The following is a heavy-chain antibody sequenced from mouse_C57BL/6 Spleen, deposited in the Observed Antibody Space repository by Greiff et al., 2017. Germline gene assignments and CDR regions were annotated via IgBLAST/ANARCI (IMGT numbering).Heavy chain of an antibody. CDR3: AKNYYGSSWGY. Sequence: VQLQQSGAELVKPGASVKISCKASGYAFSSYWMNWVKQRPGKGLEWIGQIYPGDGDTNYNGQFKGKATLTADKSSSTAYMQLSSLTSEDSAVYFCAKNYYGSSWGYWGQGTTLTVSS. CDR1: GYAFSSYW. D-gene: IGHD1-1*01. V-gene: IGHV1-80*01. J-gene: IGHJ2*01. CDR2: IYPGDGDT.